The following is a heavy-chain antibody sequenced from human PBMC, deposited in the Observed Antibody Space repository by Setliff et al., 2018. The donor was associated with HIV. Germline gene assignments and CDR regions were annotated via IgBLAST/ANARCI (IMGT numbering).Heavy chain of an antibody. J-gene: IGHJ4*02. CDR3: ARLPGYCSSTGCQGYFDY. CDR2: IFHSGTT. D-gene: IGHD2-2*01. V-gene: IGHV4-39*01. CDR1: GDSFSSNTNY. Sequence: SETLSLTCTVSGDSFSSNTNYWGWIRQPPGKGLEWIGNIFHSGTTYYNPSLKSRVTISVATSKKQFSLKLSSVTASDTAVYYCARLPGYCSSTGCQGYFDYWGQGTLVTVSS.